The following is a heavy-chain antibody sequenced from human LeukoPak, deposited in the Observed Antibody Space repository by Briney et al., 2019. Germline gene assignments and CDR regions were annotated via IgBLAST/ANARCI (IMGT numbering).Heavy chain of an antibody. V-gene: IGHV1-8*01. CDR2: MNPNSGNT. J-gene: IGHJ4*02. D-gene: IGHD6-6*01. Sequence: ASVKVCCKASGYTFTNYDINWVRQATGQGLEWMGWMNPNSGNTGYAQKFQGRVTMTRNTSISTAYMELSSLRSEDTAVYYCARSIAARVDYWGQGTLVTVSS. CDR1: GYTFTNYD. CDR3: ARSIAARVDY.